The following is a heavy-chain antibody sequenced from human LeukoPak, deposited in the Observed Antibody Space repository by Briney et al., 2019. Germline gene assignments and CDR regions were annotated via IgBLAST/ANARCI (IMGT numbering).Heavy chain of an antibody. Sequence: SETLSLTCTVSGGSISSSSYYWGWIRQPPGKGLEWIGSIYYSGSTYYNPSLKSRVTISVDTSKNQFSLKLSPVTAADTAVYYCARTIVYYDSSGYASFDYWGQGTLVTVSS. D-gene: IGHD3-22*01. CDR3: ARTIVYYDSSGYASFDY. V-gene: IGHV4-39*01. CDR2: IYYSGST. J-gene: IGHJ4*02. CDR1: GGSISSSSYY.